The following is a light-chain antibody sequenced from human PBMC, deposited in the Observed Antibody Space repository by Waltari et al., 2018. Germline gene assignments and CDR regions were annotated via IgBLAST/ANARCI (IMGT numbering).Light chain of an antibody. J-gene: IGKJ3*01. CDR2: AAY. Sequence: DIEMTQSPPSLPSPVRYKVTITCRASQNITNHVNWYQQKRMKAPRLLIYAAYSLQSGVSSRFSGSGSGTDFTLTISSLQPEDFGSYYCQQNYSTPFTFGPGTRVDL. CDR3: QQNYSTPFT. V-gene: IGKV1-39*01. CDR1: QNITNH.